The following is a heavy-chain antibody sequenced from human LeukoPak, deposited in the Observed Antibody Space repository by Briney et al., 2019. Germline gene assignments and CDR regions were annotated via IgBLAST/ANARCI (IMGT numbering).Heavy chain of an antibody. V-gene: IGHV4-31*03. D-gene: IGHD1-26*01. CDR1: GGSISSGGYY. J-gene: IGHJ6*02. CDR3: ARDWSGSYSDYGMDA. Sequence: SETLSLTCTVSGGSISSGGYYWSWIRQHPGKGLEWIGYIYYSGSTYYNPSLKSRVTISVDTSKNQFSLKLSSVTAADTAVYYCARDWSGSYSDYGMDAWGQGTTVTVSS. CDR2: IYYSGST.